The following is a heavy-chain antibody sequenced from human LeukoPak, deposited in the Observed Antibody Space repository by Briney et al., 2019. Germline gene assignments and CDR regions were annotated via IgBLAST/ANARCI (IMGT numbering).Heavy chain of an antibody. V-gene: IGHV4-4*09. CDR1: GGSISSYY. CDR2: IYTSDIT. Sequence: SETLSLTCTVSGGSISSYYWSWIRQPPGKGLEWIGYIYTSDITKYNPSLKSRVTISVDTSKNQFSLKLTSVTAADTAVYYCARPNSTSWYAPLDYWGRGTLVAVSS. D-gene: IGHD6-13*01. CDR3: ARPNSTSWYAPLDY. J-gene: IGHJ4*02.